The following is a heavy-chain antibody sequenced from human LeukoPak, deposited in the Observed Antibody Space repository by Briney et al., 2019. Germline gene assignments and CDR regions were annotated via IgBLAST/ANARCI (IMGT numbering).Heavy chain of an antibody. D-gene: IGHD5-24*01. Sequence: GGSLRLSCAASGFTFNNYAMHWVRQAPGKGLEWVANMKQDASEYYYADSVRGRFTISRDHAKNSLYLQMNSLRAEDTAVYYCARDRRDGYNLLDYWGQGTLVTVSS. CDR1: GFTFNNYA. CDR3: ARDRRDGYNLLDY. V-gene: IGHV3-7*01. CDR2: MKQDASEY. J-gene: IGHJ4*02.